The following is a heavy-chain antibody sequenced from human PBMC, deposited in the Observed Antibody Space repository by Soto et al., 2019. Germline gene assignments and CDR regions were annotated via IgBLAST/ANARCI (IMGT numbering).Heavy chain of an antibody. CDR1: GYTFTSYG. Sequence: QVQLVQSGAEVKKHGASVKVSCKASGYTFTSYGINWVRQAPGQGLEWMGWVGAYNGNTNYAQTLQGRVTMTTDTSTSTAARELRSMRSDVTAVYYCARAPGVTVAVGHSWSHGTLVTFSS. J-gene: IGHJ5*01. CDR2: VGAYNGNT. V-gene: IGHV1-18*01. CDR3: ARAPGVTVAVGHS. D-gene: IGHD3-10*01.